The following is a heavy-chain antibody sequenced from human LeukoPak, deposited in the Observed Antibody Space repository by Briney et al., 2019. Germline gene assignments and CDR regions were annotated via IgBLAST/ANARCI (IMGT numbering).Heavy chain of an antibody. Sequence: SETLSLTCTVSGGSISSSSYYWGWIRQPPGKGLEWIGSIYYSGSTYYNPSLKSRVTISVDTSKNQFSLKLSSVTAADTAVYYCARVTIVGASGNYYYNMDLWGQGTTVTVSS. CDR3: ARVTIVGASGNYYYNMDL. V-gene: IGHV4-39*07. D-gene: IGHD1-26*01. CDR2: IYYSGST. CDR1: GGSISSSSYY. J-gene: IGHJ6*02.